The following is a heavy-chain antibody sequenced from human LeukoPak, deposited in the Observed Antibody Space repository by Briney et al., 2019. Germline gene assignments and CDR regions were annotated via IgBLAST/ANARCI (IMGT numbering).Heavy chain of an antibody. Sequence: GGSLRLSCAASGFNFNNYNMNWVRQAPGKGLEWVSYITLSSSTIYYADSVKGRFTISRDNAKNSLYLQMNSLRAEDTAVYYCAREPSYSSSWYTSCDYWGQGTLVTVSS. CDR3: AREPSYSSSWYTSCDY. J-gene: IGHJ4*02. CDR2: ITLSSSTI. V-gene: IGHV3-48*01. D-gene: IGHD6-13*01. CDR1: GFNFNNYN.